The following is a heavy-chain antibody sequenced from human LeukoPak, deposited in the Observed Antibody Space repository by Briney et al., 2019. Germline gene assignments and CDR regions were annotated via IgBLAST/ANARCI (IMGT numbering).Heavy chain of an antibody. Sequence: GASVKVSCKASGYTFTGYYMHWVRQAPGQGLEWMGWINPNSGGTNYAQKFQGRVTMTRDTSISTAYMELSRLRSDDTAVYYCARDGILMVGATGLGYWGQGTLVTVSS. CDR3: ARDGILMVGATGLGY. CDR1: GYTFTGYY. V-gene: IGHV1-2*02. J-gene: IGHJ4*02. D-gene: IGHD1-26*01. CDR2: INPNSGGT.